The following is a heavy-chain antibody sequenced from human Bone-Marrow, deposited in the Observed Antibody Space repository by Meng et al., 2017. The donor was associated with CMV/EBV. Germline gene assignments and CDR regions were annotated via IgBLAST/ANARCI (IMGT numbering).Heavy chain of an antibody. CDR3: ARDVGSGSYSPGWFDP. J-gene: IGHJ5*02. Sequence: GGTLRLSCAASGFTFSSYWMSWVRQAPGKGLEWVANIKQDGSEKYYVDSVKGRFTISRDNAKNSLYLQMNSLRAEDTAVYYCARDVGSGSYSPGWFDPWGQGTLVTVSS. D-gene: IGHD3-10*01. CDR1: GFTFSSYW. CDR2: IKQDGSEK. V-gene: IGHV3-7*01.